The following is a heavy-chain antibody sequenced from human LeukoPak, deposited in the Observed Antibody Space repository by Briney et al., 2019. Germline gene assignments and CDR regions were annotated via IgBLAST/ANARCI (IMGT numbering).Heavy chain of an antibody. J-gene: IGHJ4*02. V-gene: IGHV3-74*01. Sequence: GGSLRLSCAASGFTFSSYWMHWVRQAPGKGLVWVSRINSDGSSTSHADSVKGRFTISRDNAKNTLSLQMNSLRAEDTAVYYCARDGILGSHDYWGQGTLVTVSS. D-gene: IGHD3-3*02. CDR2: INSDGSST. CDR1: GFTFSSYW. CDR3: ARDGILGSHDY.